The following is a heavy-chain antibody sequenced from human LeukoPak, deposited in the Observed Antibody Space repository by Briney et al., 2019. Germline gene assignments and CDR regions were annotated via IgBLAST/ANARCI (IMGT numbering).Heavy chain of an antibody. CDR3: ARDRSCSSTSCYEYFQH. CDR2: INPSGGST. CDR1: GYTFTSYY. V-gene: IGHV1-46*01. D-gene: IGHD2-2*01. Sequence: ASVKVSCKASGYTFTSYYMHCVRQAPGQGLEWMEIINPSGGSTSYAQKFQGRVTMTRDTSTSTVYMELSSLRSEDTAVYYCARDRSCSSTSCYEYFQHWGQGTLVTVSS. J-gene: IGHJ1*01.